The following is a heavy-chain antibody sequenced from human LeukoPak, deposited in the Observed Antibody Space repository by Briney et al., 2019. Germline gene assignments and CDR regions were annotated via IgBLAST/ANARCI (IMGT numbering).Heavy chain of an antibody. V-gene: IGHV3-21*01. CDR3: AKGSLAVAGHY. CDR1: GFTFSSYT. J-gene: IGHJ4*02. D-gene: IGHD6-19*01. Sequence: GGSLRLSCVASGFTFSSYTMTWVRQAPGKGLEWVSSISTSSGYIYYADSVKGRVTISRDNAKNSLYLQMNSLRAEDTAVYYCAKGSLAVAGHYWGQGTLATVSS. CDR2: ISTSSGYI.